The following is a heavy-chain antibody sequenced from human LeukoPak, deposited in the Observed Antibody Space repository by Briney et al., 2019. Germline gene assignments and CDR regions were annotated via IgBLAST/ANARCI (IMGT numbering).Heavy chain of an antibody. CDR1: GYSISSGYY. D-gene: IGHD3-22*01. CDR2: IYHSGST. V-gene: IGHV4-38-2*02. Sequence: SETLSLTCTVSGYSISSGYYWGWIRQPPGKGLEWIGSIYHSGSTYYNPSLKSRVTISVDTSKNQFSLKLSSVTAAGTAVYYCARDLGPIVVDIPRPYNWFDPWGQGTLVTVSS. CDR3: ARDLGPIVVDIPRPYNWFDP. J-gene: IGHJ5*02.